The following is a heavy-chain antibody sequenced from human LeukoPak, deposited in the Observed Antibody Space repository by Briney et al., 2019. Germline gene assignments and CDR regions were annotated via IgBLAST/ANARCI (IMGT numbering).Heavy chain of an antibody. D-gene: IGHD3-9*01. CDR1: GFTFSDYY. J-gene: IGHJ4*02. CDR3: AKDKTGFFDWLSNFDY. Sequence: GGSLRLSCAASGFTFSDYYMSWIRQAPGKGLEWVSYISSSGSNIYYADSVKGRFTISRDNAKNSLYLQMNSLRAEDTALYYCAKDKTGFFDWLSNFDYWGQGTLATVSS. CDR2: ISSSGSNI. V-gene: IGHV3-11*01.